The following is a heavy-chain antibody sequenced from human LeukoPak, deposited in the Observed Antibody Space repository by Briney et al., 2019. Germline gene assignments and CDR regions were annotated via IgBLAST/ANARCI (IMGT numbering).Heavy chain of an antibody. CDR2: ISAYNGNT. J-gene: IGHJ5*02. V-gene: IGHV1-18*01. Sequence: ASVKVSCKASGYTFTNFGISWVRQAPGQGLEWMGWISAYNGNTNYAQRLQGRVTITRDTSASTAYMELSSLRSEDTAVYYCARLRWQSQYNWFDPWGQGTLVTVSS. CDR1: GYTFTNFG. CDR3: ARLRWQSQYNWFDP. D-gene: IGHD2-21*01.